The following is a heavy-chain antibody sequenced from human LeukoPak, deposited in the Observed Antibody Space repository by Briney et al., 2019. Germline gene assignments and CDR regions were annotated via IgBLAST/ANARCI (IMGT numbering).Heavy chain of an antibody. D-gene: IGHD4-23*01. J-gene: IGHJ4*02. CDR1: GFTFSSYG. CDR3: AKDQPAHGGNSGYYFDY. Sequence: GGSLRLSCAASGFTFSSYGMHWVRQAPGKGLEWVAFIRYSGSNKYYADSVKGRFTISRDNSKKTLHLQMNSLTAEDTAVYYCAKDQPAHGGNSGYYFDYWGQGTLVTVSS. CDR2: IRYSGSNK. V-gene: IGHV3-30*02.